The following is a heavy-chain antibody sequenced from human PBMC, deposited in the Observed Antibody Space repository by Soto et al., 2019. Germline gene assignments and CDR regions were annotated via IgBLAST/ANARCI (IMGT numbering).Heavy chain of an antibody. D-gene: IGHD4-17*01. CDR2: MNPNSGNT. J-gene: IGHJ4*02. CDR1: GYTFTSYV. CDR3: ARSTNDYGDRH. V-gene: IGHV1-8*01. Sequence: QVQLVQSGAEVKKPGASVKVSCKASGYTFTSYVTTWGRQATGQGLEWMGWMNPNSGNTGYAQKFQGRVTMTRNTSISTAYMELSSLRSEDTAMYYCARSTNDYGDRHWGQGTLVTVSS.